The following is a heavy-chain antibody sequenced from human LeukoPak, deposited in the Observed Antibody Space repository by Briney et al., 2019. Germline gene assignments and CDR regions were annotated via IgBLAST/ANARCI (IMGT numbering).Heavy chain of an antibody. D-gene: IGHD6-19*01. CDR3: ARRGAVAGNFDF. CDR1: GGSISISSYY. J-gene: IGHJ4*02. V-gene: IGHV4-39*01. Sequence: PSETLSLTCTVSGGSISISSYYWGWIRQPPGKELEWIGSIYYSGRTYYNPSLKSRVIISVDTAKNQFSLKLSSVTAADTAMYYCARRGAVAGNFDFWGQGTLVTVSS. CDR2: IYYSGRT.